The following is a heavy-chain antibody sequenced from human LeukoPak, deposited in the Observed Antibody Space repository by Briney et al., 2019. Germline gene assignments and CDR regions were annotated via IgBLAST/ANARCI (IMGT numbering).Heavy chain of an antibody. CDR1: GYTFTSYV. Sequence: ASVKVSCKASGYTFTSYVISWVRQAPGQGLEWMGWISAYNGNTNYAQKLQGRVTMTTDTSTSTAYMELRSLRSDDTAVYYCARGETMVRGSEYYYYYYMDVWGKGTTVTVSS. D-gene: IGHD3-10*01. V-gene: IGHV1-18*01. J-gene: IGHJ6*03. CDR3: ARGETMVRGSEYYYYYYMDV. CDR2: ISAYNGNT.